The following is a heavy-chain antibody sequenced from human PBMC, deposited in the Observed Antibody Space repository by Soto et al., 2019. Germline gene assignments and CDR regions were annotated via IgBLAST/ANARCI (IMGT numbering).Heavy chain of an antibody. D-gene: IGHD3-10*01. CDR3: ARIQTDYGSGSYYFDY. V-gene: IGHV2-5*02. J-gene: IGHJ4*02. CDR2: IYWDDDK. CDR1: GFSLSTSGVG. Sequence: KSGPTLVNPTQTLTLTCTFSGFSLSTSGVGVGWIRQPPGKALEWLALIYWDDDKRYSPSLKSRLTITKDTSKNQVVLTMTNMDPVDTATYYCARIQTDYGSGSYYFDYWGQGTLVTVSS.